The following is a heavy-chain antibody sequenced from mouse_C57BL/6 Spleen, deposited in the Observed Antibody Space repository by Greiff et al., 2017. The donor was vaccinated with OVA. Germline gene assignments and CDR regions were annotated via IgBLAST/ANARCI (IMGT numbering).Heavy chain of an antibody. V-gene: IGHV1-64*01. J-gene: IGHJ4*01. CDR1: GYTFTSYW. CDR3: ARSHSTVVATDAMDY. Sequence: VQLQQPGAELVKPGASVKLSCKASGYTFTSYWMHWVKQRPGQGLEWIGMIHPNSGSTNYNEKLKSKATLTVDKSSSTAYMQLSSLTSEDSAVYYCARSHSTVVATDAMDYWGQGTSVTVSS. D-gene: IGHD1-1*01. CDR2: IHPNSGST.